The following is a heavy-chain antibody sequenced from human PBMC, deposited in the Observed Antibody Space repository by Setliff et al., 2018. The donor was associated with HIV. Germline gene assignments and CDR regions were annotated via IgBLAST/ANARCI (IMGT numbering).Heavy chain of an antibody. CDR3: ARGYGAAGGGY. CDR1: GGSISSYY. D-gene: IGHD6-25*01. V-gene: IGHV4-4*08. J-gene: IGHJ4*02. Sequence: SETLSLTCTVSGGSISSYYWSWIRQPPEKALEWIGYIYTSGSTNYNPSLKSRVTISIDTSKKQFSLRLTSVTAADTAVYYCARGYGAAGGGYWGQGTLVTVSS. CDR2: IYTSGST.